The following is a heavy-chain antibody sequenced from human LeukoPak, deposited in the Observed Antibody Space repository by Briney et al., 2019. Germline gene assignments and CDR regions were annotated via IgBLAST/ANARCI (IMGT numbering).Heavy chain of an antibody. CDR3: ARDSSSSGWYEEPSMDYYGMDV. V-gene: IGHV1-8*01. J-gene: IGHJ6*02. D-gene: IGHD6-19*01. CDR2: MNPNSGNT. Sequence: GASVKVSCKASGYTFTSYDINWVRQATGQGLEWMGWMNPNSGNTGYAQKFQGRVTMTRNTSISTAYMELSSLRSEDTAVYYCARDSSSSGWYEEPSMDYYGMDVWGQGTTVTVSS. CDR1: GYTFTSYD.